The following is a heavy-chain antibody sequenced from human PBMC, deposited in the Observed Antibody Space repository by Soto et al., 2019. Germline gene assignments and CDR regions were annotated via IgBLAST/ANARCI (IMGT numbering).Heavy chain of an antibody. D-gene: IGHD3-10*01. CDR2: ISGGSSVK. J-gene: IGHJ4*02. Sequence: GGSLRLSCTASAFTASDYAMTWVRQAPGKGLEWVSTISGGSSVKYYGDSVKGRFTISRDNAKKTLFLQLNRLSAEYTATYYCAKVLSKNYYYPFDFWGQGTQVTVSS. V-gene: IGHV3-23*01. CDR3: AKVLSKNYYYPFDF. CDR1: AFTASDYA.